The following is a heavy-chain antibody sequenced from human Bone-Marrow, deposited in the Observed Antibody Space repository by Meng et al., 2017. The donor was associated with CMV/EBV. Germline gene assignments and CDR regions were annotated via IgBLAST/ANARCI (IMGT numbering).Heavy chain of an antibody. V-gene: IGHV3-74*01. J-gene: IGHJ4*02. CDR3: ARGPRFGELFD. CDR2: TDIDGIKT. CDR1: GFSLSSYW. Sequence: GESLKISCAVSGFSLSSYWMHWVRQTPEKGLVWVSRTDIDGIKTFYADSVKGRFTISRDNAKNSLYLRINSLRAEDTAVYYCARGPRFGELFDWGQGTLVTVSS. D-gene: IGHD3-10*01.